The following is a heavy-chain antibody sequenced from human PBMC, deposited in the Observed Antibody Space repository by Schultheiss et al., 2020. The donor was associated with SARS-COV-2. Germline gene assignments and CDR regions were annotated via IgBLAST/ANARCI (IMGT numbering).Heavy chain of an antibody. J-gene: IGHJ4*02. CDR1: GFTFSSYS. CDR3: ARTDIDSSSWLLPNFDY. Sequence: GESLKISCAASGFTFSSYSMNWVRQAPGKGLEWVSYISSSSSTIYYADSVKGRFTISRDNAKNSLYLQMNSLRSEDTAVYYCARTDIDSSSWLLPNFDYWGQGTLVTVSS. V-gene: IGHV3-48*04. CDR2: ISSSSSTI. D-gene: IGHD6-13*01.